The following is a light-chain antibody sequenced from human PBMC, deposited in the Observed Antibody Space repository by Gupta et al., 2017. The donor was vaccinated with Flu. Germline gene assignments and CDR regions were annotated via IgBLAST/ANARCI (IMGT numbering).Light chain of an antibody. Sequence: QSALTQPASVSGSPGQSITISCTGISSVVGSYNLVSWYQQHPGKAPKLVIYEGSKRPSGVSNRFSGSKSGNTASLTVSGLQAEDEADFYCCSYAGDSTWVFGGGTKLTGL. CDR3: CSYAGDSTWV. V-gene: IGLV2-23*01. CDR1: SSVVGSYNL. CDR2: EGS. J-gene: IGLJ3*02.